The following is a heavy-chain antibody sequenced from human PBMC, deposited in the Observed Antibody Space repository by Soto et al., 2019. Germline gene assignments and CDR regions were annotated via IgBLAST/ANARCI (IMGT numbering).Heavy chain of an antibody. D-gene: IGHD2-2*01. V-gene: IGHV3-20*01. CDR3: ARGSKDYCSSTSCYGGGNWFDP. CDR2: INWNGGST. CDR1: GFTFDDYG. J-gene: IGHJ5*02. Sequence: GGSLRLSCAASGFTFDDYGMSWVRQAPGKGLEWVSGINWNGGSTGYADSVKGRFTISRDNAKNSLYLQMNSLRAEDTALYHCARGSKDYCSSTSCYGGGNWFDPWGQGTLVTVSS.